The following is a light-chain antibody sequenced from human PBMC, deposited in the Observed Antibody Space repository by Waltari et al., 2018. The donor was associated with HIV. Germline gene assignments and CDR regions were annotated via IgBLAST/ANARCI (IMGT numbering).Light chain of an antibody. CDR1: QSVSSN. Sequence: EIVMTQSPATLSVSPGERATLSCRASQSVSSNLAWYQQKPGQAPRLLIYGASTRATGSPARFIGSGSGTECTLTISSLQSEDFAVDYCQQYNNWPWTFGQGTKVEIK. J-gene: IGKJ1*01. CDR2: GAS. V-gene: IGKV3-15*01. CDR3: QQYNNWPWT.